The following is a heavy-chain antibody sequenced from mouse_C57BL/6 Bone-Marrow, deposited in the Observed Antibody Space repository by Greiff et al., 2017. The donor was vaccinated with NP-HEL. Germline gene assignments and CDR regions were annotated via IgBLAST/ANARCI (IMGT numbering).Heavy chain of an antibody. D-gene: IGHD1-1*01. CDR3: TRWNYYGSSHYAMDY. CDR1: GYTFTSYW. Sequence: EVQLQQSGTVLARPGASVMMSCKTSGYTFTSYWMHWVKQRPGQGLEWIGAIYPGNSDTSYNQKFKGKAKLTAVTSASTAYMELSSLTNEYSAVYYCTRWNYYGSSHYAMDYWCQGTSVTVSS. CDR2: IYPGNSDT. V-gene: IGHV1-5*01. J-gene: IGHJ4*01.